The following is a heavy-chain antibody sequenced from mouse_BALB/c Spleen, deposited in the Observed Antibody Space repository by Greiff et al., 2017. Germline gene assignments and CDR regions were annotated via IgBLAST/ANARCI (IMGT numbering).Heavy chain of an antibody. J-gene: IGHJ2*01. Sequence: EVQLQQSGAELVRPGALVKLSCKASGFNIKDYYMHWVKQRPEQGLEWIGWIDPENGNTISDPTFKGKASITADTSSKTAYLQLSSLTSEDTAVYYCARGGTGYFDYWGQGTTLTVSS. D-gene: IGHD3-3*01. CDR1: GFNIKDYY. V-gene: IGHV14-1*02. CDR3: ARGGTGYFDY. CDR2: IDPENGNT.